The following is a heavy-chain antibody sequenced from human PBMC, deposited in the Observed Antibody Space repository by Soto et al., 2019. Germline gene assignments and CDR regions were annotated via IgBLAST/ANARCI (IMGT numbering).Heavy chain of an antibody. Sequence: QVQLVQSGAEVKKPGSSVKVSCKASGGTFSSYAISWVRQAPGQGLEWMGWIIPIFGTANYAQKFQGRVTISADEGTSTAYMELRSLRSENTAVYYCARDRVYCCCDCYWTFDYWGQGTLVTVSS. CDR2: IIPIFGTA. J-gene: IGHJ4*02. D-gene: IGHD2-21*02. CDR1: GGTFSSYA. V-gene: IGHV1-69*01. CDR3: ARDRVYCCCDCYWTFDY.